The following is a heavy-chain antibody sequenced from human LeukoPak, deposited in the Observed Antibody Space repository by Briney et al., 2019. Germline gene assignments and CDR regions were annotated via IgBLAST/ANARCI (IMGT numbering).Heavy chain of an antibody. CDR2: ISGSGGST. CDR3: AKGTYYYDSSGYYLDY. D-gene: IGHD3-22*01. Sequence: GGSLRLSCAASGFTFSSDAMSWVRQAPGKGLEWASAISGSGGSTYYADSVKGRFTISRDNSKNTLYLQMNSLRAEDTAVYYCAKGTYYYDSSGYYLDYWGQGTLVTVSS. CDR1: GFTFSSDA. J-gene: IGHJ4*02. V-gene: IGHV3-23*01.